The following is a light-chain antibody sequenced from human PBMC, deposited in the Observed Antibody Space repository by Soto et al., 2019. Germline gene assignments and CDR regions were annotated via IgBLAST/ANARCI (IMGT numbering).Light chain of an antibody. CDR3: QQYTNWPYT. CDR1: QSVGSN. Sequence: EIVMTQSPATLSVSPGERASLSCRASQSVGSNLAWYQQTAGQAPRLLIYGASTRATGIPARFSGSGSGTEFPLTIISLQSEDFAVYSCQQYTNWPYTFGQGTKLEIK. J-gene: IGKJ2*01. CDR2: GAS. V-gene: IGKV3-15*01.